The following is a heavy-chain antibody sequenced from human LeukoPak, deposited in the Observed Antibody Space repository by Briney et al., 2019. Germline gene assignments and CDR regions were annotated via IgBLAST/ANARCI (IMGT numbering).Heavy chain of an antibody. D-gene: IGHD3-16*01. CDR3: ARDLRPGGY. J-gene: IGHJ4*02. CDR1: GFTFSSYS. Sequence: GGSLRLSCATSGFTFSSYSMNWVRQAPGKGLGWVSYISSSSSTIYYADSVKGRFTISRDNAKNSLYLQMNSLRAEDTAVYYCARDLRPGGYWGQGTLVTVSS. V-gene: IGHV3-48*01. CDR2: ISSSSSTI.